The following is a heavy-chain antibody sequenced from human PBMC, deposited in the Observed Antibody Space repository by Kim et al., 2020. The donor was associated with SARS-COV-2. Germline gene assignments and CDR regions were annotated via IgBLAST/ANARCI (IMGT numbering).Heavy chain of an antibody. D-gene: IGHD2-15*01. CDR3: AKNIALGEGYYYYYMDV. CDR1: GFTFSSYA. CDR2: ISGSGGST. Sequence: GGSLRLSCAASGFTFSSYAMSWVRQAPGKGLEWVSAISGSGGSTYYADSVKGRFTISRDNSKNTLYLQMNSLRAEDTAVYYCAKNIALGEGYYYYYMDVWGKGTTVTVSS. V-gene: IGHV3-23*01. J-gene: IGHJ6*03.